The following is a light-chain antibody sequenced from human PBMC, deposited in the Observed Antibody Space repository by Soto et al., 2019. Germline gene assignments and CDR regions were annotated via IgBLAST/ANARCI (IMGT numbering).Light chain of an antibody. J-gene: IGKJ4*01. Sequence: IHITQSPSSLSASVADRVTITCRASQSIRRSLNWYQQKPGKAPNLLIYAASSLQSGVPSKFSGSGSGTDFTLTISSLQPEDFATYYCQQSYSTPLTFGGGTKVDIK. CDR3: QQSYSTPLT. CDR1: QSIRRS. CDR2: AAS. V-gene: IGKV1-39*01.